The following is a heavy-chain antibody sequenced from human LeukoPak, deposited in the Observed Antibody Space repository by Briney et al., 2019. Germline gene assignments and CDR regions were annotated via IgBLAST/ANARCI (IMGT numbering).Heavy chain of an antibody. CDR1: GYTFTGYY. CDR2: ISAYNGKT. Sequence: GASVKVSCKASGYTFTGYYMHWVRQAPGQGLEWMGWISAYNGKTNYAENLQDRVTMTTDTSTTTAYMELGGLRSDDTAVYYCAREGSLHHSGDYYLSWFDPWGQGTLVTVSS. V-gene: IGHV1-18*04. CDR3: AREGSLHHSGDYYLSWFDP. D-gene: IGHD3-22*01. J-gene: IGHJ5*02.